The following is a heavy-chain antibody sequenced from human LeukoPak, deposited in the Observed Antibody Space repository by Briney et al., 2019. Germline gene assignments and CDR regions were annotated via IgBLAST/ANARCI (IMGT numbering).Heavy chain of an antibody. J-gene: IGHJ4*02. CDR1: GFTFSSYS. CDR3: TRDPHALDF. V-gene: IGHV3-48*02. CDR2: ITSSSSTI. Sequence: GGSLRLSCAASGFTFSSYSMNWVRQAPGEGLEWVSYITSSSSTIYYADSVKGRFTISRDNAKNSLYLQMNSLSDEDTAVYYCTRDPHALDFWGQGTLVTVSS.